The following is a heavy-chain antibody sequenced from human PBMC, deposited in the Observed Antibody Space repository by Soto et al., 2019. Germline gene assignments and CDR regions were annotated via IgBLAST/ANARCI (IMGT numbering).Heavy chain of an antibody. CDR2: IWYGGSKK. CDR1: GFTFSSHA. V-gene: IGHV3-33*01. D-gene: IGHD5-12*01. J-gene: IGHJ4*02. Sequence: QVQLVESGGGVVQPGRSLRLSCVASGFTFSSHAMHWVRQAPGKGLEWVAVIWYGGSKKYYADSVKGRFTVARDDSKNTLYLQMTSLRVEDTAVYYCARDPGYSIYDFDYWGQGTLVTVSP. CDR3: ARDPGYSIYDFDY.